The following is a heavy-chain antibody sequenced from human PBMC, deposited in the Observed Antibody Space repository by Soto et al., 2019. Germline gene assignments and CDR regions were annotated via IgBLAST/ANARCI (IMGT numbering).Heavy chain of an antibody. CDR3: ARGPNWGYRLNS. D-gene: IGHD7-27*01. V-gene: IGHV1-69*06. J-gene: IGHJ4*02. Sequence: QVQLVQSGAEVKKPGSSVKVSCEASGGTFSGHAISWVRQAPGQGPEWMGGLIPLFGTTQHAQNFQDSLTITADKSTSTAYMELTSLRFEDTAIYYCARGPNWGYRLNSWGQGTLVTVSS. CDR1: GGTFSGHA. CDR2: LIPLFGTT.